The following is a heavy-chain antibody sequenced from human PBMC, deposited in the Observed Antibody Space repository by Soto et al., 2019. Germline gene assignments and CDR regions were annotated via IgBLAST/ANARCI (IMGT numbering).Heavy chain of an antibody. D-gene: IGHD3-22*01. CDR1: GGSISSGGYY. V-gene: IGHV4-31*03. J-gene: IGHJ6*02. Sequence: KPSETLSLTCTVSGGSISSGGYYWSWIRQHPGKGLEWIGYIYYSGSTYYNPSLKSRVTISVDTSKNQFSLKLSSVTAADTAVYYCARDRLCDSSGYYDCIHYGMDVWGQGTTVTVSS. CDR3: ARDRLCDSSGYYDCIHYGMDV. CDR2: IYYSGST.